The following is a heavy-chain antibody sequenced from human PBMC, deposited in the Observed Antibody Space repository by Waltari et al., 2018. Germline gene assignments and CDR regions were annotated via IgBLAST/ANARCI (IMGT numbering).Heavy chain of an antibody. D-gene: IGHD3-16*01. J-gene: IGHJ4*02. CDR3: ASLGGGGGY. CDR1: GYTFRNYD. CDR2: INAGNDNT. Sequence: QVQFVQSGAEVKKHGASVMVSCKASGYTFRNYDLHWVRQAPGQRLEWMGWINAGNDNTKCSEEFQGRVTITRDTSARIAYMELSSLRSEDTAGYYCASLGGGGGYWGQGTLVTVSS. V-gene: IGHV1-3*01.